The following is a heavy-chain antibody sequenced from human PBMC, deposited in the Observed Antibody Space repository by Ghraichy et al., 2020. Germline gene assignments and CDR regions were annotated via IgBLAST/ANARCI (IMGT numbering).Heavy chain of an antibody. D-gene: IGHD6-19*01. CDR2: ISYDGSHK. J-gene: IGHJ5*02. CDR1: GYTFSSYA. CDR3: ARAGIAVPGTRWFDP. V-gene: IGHV3-30-3*01. Sequence: GGSLRLSCAASGYTFSSYAMHWVRQPPGKGLEWVAAISYDGSHKFYTDSVKGRFTISRDNSKNTLYLQMNSLRTEHTAVYYCARAGIAVPGTRWFDPWGPGTLVTVSS.